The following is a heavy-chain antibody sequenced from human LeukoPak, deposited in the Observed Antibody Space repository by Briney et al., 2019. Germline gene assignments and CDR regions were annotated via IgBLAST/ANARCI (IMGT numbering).Heavy chain of an antibody. CDR2: ISAGGATI. J-gene: IGHJ6*03. Sequence: GGSLRLSCAASGFSFSTYAMSWVRQAPGKGLEWVSAISAGGATIYHADSVKGRFTVSRDNSKNTLYLHMNSLRAEDTAIYYCAKDSGGTYFYYYYYMDVWGKGTTVTVSS. V-gene: IGHV3-23*01. CDR1: GFSFSTYA. CDR3: AKDSGGTYFYYYYYMDV. D-gene: IGHD1-26*01.